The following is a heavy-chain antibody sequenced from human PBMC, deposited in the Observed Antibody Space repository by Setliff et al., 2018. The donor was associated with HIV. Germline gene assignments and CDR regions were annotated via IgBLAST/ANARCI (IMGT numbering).Heavy chain of an antibody. V-gene: IGHV1-2*02. CDR1: GYSLTELS. Sequence: ASVKVSCKVSGYSLTELSMHWVRQAPGKGLEWMGWISPRIGDTRIAKTFRGRVTMTRDTSLNTASVEVSGLRSDDTAVYFCARQLSNSLESWGQGTLVTVSS. CDR2: ISPRIGDT. J-gene: IGHJ4*02. CDR3: ARQLSNSLES. D-gene: IGHD1-1*01.